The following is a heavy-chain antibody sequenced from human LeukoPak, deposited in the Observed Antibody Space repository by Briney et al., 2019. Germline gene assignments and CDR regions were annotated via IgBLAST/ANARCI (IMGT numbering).Heavy chain of an antibody. Sequence: GGPLRLSCAASGFTFSSYWMHWVRQAPGKGPVWVSRINSDGSTTSYADSVKGRFTISRDNSKNTLYLQMNYLRAEDTAVYYCAKDPTSVGGRHDWLLDSWGQGTLVTVSS. J-gene: IGHJ5*02. CDR1: GFTFSSYW. CDR2: INSDGSTT. CDR3: AKDPTSVGGRHDWLLDS. D-gene: IGHD3-9*01. V-gene: IGHV3-74*01.